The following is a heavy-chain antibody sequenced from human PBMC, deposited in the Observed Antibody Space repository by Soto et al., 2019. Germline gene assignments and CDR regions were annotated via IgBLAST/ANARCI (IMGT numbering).Heavy chain of an antibody. Sequence: PSETLSLTCTVSGGSVSSGSYYWSWIRQPPGKGLEWIGYIYYSGSTNYNPSLKSRVTISVDTSKNQFSLKLSSVTAADTAVYYCARIRNSLLFDYWGQGTLVTVSS. CDR3: ARIRNSLLFDY. V-gene: IGHV4-61*01. J-gene: IGHJ4*02. CDR2: IYYSGST. D-gene: IGHD1-7*01. CDR1: GGSVSSGSYY.